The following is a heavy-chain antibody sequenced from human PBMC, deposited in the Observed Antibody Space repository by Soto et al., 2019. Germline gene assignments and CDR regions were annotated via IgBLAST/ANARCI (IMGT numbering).Heavy chain of an antibody. V-gene: IGHV3-48*01. CDR2: ISSSSSTI. D-gene: IGHD2-2*01. Sequence: GGSLRLCCAASGFTFSSYSMHWVRKAPGKGLEWVSYISSSSSTIYYADSVKGRFTISRDNAKNSLYLQMNSLRAEDTAVYYCAREVPSRSSTSLKEELSYYFDYWGQGTLVTVSS. J-gene: IGHJ4*02. CDR3: AREVPSRSSTSLKEELSYYFDY. CDR1: GFTFSSYS.